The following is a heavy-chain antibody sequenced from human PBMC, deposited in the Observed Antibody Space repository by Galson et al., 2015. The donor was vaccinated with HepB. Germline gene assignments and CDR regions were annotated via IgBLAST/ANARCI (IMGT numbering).Heavy chain of an antibody. V-gene: IGHV1-69*13. D-gene: IGHD1-14*01. CDR1: GGTFNSHA. CDR2: MIPILGTI. CDR3: ARTSISYSWVVPFDD. J-gene: IGHJ4*02. Sequence: SVKVSCKVSGGTFNSHALIWVRQAPGQGLEWMGGMIPILGTINYPQKFQGRVKITADEFTRTTYMELSSLRSDDTAVYYCARTSISYSWVVPFDDRGQGTLVIVSS.